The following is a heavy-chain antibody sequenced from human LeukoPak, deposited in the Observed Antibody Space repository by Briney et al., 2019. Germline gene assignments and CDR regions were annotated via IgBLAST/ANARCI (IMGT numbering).Heavy chain of an antibody. V-gene: IGHV2-5*02. CDR3: AHRGPAHLWFGSFDY. Sequence: SGPTLVKPTQTLTLTCTFSGFSLSTSGVGVGWIRQPPGKALEWLALIYWDDDKRYSPSLKSRLTIAKDTSKNQVVLTMTNMDPVDTATYYCAHRGPAHLWFGSFDYWGQGSLVTVSS. CDR1: GFSLSTSGVG. D-gene: IGHD3-10*01. CDR2: IYWDDDK. J-gene: IGHJ4*02.